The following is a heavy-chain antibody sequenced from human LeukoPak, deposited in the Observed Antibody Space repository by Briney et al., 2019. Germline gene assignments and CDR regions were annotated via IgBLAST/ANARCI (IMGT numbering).Heavy chain of an antibody. CDR2: ISSSSSYI. CDR1: GFTFSSYA. D-gene: IGHD6-6*01. V-gene: IGHV3-21*01. CDR3: ARDGYSSSSGLFVY. Sequence: PGGSLRLSCAASGFTFSSYAMSWVRQAPGKGLEWVSSISSSSSYIYYADSVKGRFTISRDNAKNSLYLQMNSLRAEDTAVYYCARDGYSSSSGLFVYWGQGTLVTASS. J-gene: IGHJ4*02.